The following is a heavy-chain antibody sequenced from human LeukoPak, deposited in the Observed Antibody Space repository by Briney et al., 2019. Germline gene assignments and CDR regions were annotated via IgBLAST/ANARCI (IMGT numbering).Heavy chain of an antibody. CDR1: GGSISSYY. CDR3: ARGVVVTANPDLYAFDI. CDR2: LYYSGYT. Sequence: SETLSLTCTVSGGSISSYYWSWIRQPPRQGLEWIGYLYYSGYTNYNPSLKSRVTISVDTSKNQFSLNLSSVTAADTAMYYCARGVVVTANPDLYAFDIWGQGTMVTVSS. J-gene: IGHJ3*02. V-gene: IGHV4-59*08. D-gene: IGHD2-21*02.